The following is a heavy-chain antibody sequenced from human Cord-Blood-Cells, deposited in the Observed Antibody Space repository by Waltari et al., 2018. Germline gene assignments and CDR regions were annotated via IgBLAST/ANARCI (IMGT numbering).Heavy chain of an antibody. D-gene: IGHD5-12*01. J-gene: IGHJ4*02. V-gene: IGHV3-48*02. CDR1: GFTFSSYS. CDR2: ISSSSSTI. CDR3: ARVAEILLVATITGADY. Sequence: SLRLSCAASGFTFSSYSMNWVRQAPGKGLEWVSYISSSSSTIYYADSVKGLFTISRDNAKNSLNLQRNRLRDEDTAVYYCARVAEILLVATITGADYWGQGTLVTVSS.